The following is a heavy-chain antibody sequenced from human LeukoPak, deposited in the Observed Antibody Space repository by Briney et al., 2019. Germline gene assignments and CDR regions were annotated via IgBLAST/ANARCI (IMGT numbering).Heavy chain of an antibody. CDR3: VRISTLVPHY. CDR2: IKSDGSST. D-gene: IGHD3-10*01. V-gene: IGHV3-74*03. Sequence: PGGSLRLSCAVSGFTFTSYWMHWVRQAPGKGMVWVSSIKSDGSSTTYADSVKGRFTISRDNAENTLYLQMNSLRVEDTAVYYCVRISTLVPHYWGQGPLVTVSS. CDR1: GFTFTSYW. J-gene: IGHJ4*02.